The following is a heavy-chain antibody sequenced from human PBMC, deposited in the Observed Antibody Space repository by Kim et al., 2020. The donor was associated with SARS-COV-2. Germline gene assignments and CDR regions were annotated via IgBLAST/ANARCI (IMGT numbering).Heavy chain of an antibody. CDR1: GFTFSRLA. D-gene: IGHD5-12*01. Sequence: GGSLRLSCAASGFTFSRLAMHWVRQAPGKGLEWVAVISYDESNKYYADSVKGRFTISRDNSKNTLYLQMNSLRAEDTAVYYCARRGDGYNYMDYWGQGTLVTVSS. J-gene: IGHJ4*02. CDR2: ISYDESNK. V-gene: IGHV3-30-3*01. CDR3: ARRGDGYNYMDY.